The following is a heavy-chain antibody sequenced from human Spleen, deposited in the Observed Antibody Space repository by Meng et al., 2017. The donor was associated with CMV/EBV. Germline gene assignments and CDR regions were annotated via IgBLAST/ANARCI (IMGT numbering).Heavy chain of an antibody. J-gene: IGHJ4*02. CDR3: ARARFDY. V-gene: IGHV4-38-2*02. CDR1: GYSISSGYY. CDR2: IYHSGST. Sequence: SETLSLTCTVSGYSISSGYYWGWVRQPPGKGLEWIGGIYHSGSTYYNPSLKSRVTISVDTSKNQFSLKLSSVTAADTAVYYCARARFDYWGQGTLVTVSS.